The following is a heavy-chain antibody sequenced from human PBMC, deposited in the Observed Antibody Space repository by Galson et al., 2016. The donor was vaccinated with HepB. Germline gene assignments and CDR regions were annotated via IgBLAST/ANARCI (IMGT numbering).Heavy chain of an antibody. Sequence: SLRLSCAASGFTFSRYGMHWVRQAPGKGLEWVAVISYDGSNKYYADSVKGRFTISRDNSKNTLYLQMNSLRAEDTAVYYCAKVRQLAYSYGMDVWGQGALVTVSS. CDR1: GFTFSRYG. D-gene: IGHD6-6*01. V-gene: IGHV3-30*18. CDR2: ISYDGSNK. J-gene: IGHJ6*02. CDR3: AKVRQLAYSYGMDV.